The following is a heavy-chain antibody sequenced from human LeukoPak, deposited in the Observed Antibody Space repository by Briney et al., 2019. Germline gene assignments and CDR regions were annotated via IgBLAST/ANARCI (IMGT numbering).Heavy chain of an antibody. CDR2: INPSGGST. CDR3: ARGTYYYDSSGYSGFDY. CDR1: GYTFTSYG. J-gene: IGHJ4*02. V-gene: IGHV1-46*01. Sequence: ASVKVSCKASGYTFTSYGISWLRQAPGQGLEWMGIINPSGGSTSYAQKFQGRVTMTRDMSTSTVYMELSSLRSEDTAVYYCARGTYYYDSSGYSGFDYWGQGTLVTVSS. D-gene: IGHD3-22*01.